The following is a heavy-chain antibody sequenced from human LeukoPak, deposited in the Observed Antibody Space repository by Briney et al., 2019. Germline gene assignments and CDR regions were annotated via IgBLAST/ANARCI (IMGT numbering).Heavy chain of an antibody. Sequence: PGRSLRLSCAASGFTFSSYGMHWVRQAPGKGLEWVAVIWYDGSNKYYADSVKGRFTISRDNSKKTLYLQMNSLRAEDTAVYYCARDAPYDSSGYPDYWGQGTLVTVSS. J-gene: IGHJ4*02. CDR2: IWYDGSNK. CDR1: GFTFSSYG. D-gene: IGHD3-22*01. CDR3: ARDAPYDSSGYPDY. V-gene: IGHV3-33*01.